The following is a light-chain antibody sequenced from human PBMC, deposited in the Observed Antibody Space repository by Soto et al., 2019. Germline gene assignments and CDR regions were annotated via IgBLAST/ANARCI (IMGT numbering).Light chain of an antibody. CDR2: RAS. Sequence: EIVMTQSPATLSVSPGERATLSCRASQSISSNLAWYQQKLGQAPRLLIYRASIRATGIPARFSGSGSGTEFTLTISSLQSEDFALYYCHQYENWPQTFGQGTKVEI. V-gene: IGKV3-15*01. CDR3: HQYENWPQT. CDR1: QSISSN. J-gene: IGKJ1*01.